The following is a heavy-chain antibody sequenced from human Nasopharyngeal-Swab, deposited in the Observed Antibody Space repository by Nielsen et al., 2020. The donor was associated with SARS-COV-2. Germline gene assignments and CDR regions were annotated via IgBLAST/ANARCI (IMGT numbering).Heavy chain of an antibody. CDR3: VRRAFSASYFYFDY. CDR1: GYIFTSYW. D-gene: IGHD1-26*01. V-gene: IGHV5-51*01. CDR2: IYPADSDS. Sequence: GESLKISCKGSGYIFTSYWIGWVRQMPGKGLEWMGIIYPADSDSRNSLSFQGQVYISVDKSISTAYLQWNTLKASDTAIYYCVRRAFSASYFYFDYWGPGTLVTVSS. J-gene: IGHJ4*02.